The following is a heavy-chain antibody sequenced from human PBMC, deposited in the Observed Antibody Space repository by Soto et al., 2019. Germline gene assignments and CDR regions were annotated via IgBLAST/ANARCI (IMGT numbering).Heavy chain of an antibody. CDR1: GYSFTSYW. Sequence: GESLKISCKGSGYSFTSYWIGWVRQMPGKGLEWMGIIYPGDSDTRYSPSFQGQVTISADKSISTAYLQWSSLKASDTAMYYCARWAEGATTDYGMDVWGQGTTVIVS. CDR2: IYPGDSDT. CDR3: ARWAEGATTDYGMDV. D-gene: IGHD1-26*01. J-gene: IGHJ6*02. V-gene: IGHV5-51*01.